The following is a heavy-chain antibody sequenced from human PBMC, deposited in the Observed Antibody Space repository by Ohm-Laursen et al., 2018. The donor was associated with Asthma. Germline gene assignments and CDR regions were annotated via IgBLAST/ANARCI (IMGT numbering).Heavy chain of an antibody. CDR3: CRSVYFRGRGSGYLDL. D-gene: IGHD1-26*01. J-gene: IGHJ2*01. CDR2: IYHSGST. V-gene: IGHV4-30-4*01. CDR1: GGSINTDYY. Sequence: TLSLTCPVSGGSINTDYYWTWIRQSPGKGLEWIGFIYHSGSTYFNPSLQSRASISRDTSRNQFSLHLTSVTAADTAVYFCCRSVYFRGRGSGYLDLWGRGTLVTVSS.